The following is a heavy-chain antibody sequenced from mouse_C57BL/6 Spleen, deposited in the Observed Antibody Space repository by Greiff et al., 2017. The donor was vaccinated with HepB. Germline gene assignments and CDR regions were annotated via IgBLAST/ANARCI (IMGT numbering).Heavy chain of an antibody. Sequence: VKVVESGAELVRPGTSVKVSCKASGYAFTNYLIEWVKQRPGQGLEWIGVINPGSGGTNYNEKVKGKATLTADKSSSTAYMQLSSLTSEDSAVYFCARSGSSSWFAYWGQGTLVTVSA. CDR2: INPGSGGT. V-gene: IGHV1-54*01. CDR1: GYAFTNYL. D-gene: IGHD1-1*01. CDR3: ARSGSSSWFAY. J-gene: IGHJ3*01.